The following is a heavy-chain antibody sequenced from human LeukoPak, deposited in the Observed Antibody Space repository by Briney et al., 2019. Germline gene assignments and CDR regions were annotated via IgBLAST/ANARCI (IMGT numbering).Heavy chain of an antibody. V-gene: IGHV3-33*01. J-gene: IGHJ1*01. CDR3: AREITPGIAVAGTGEYFQH. CDR1: GFTFSSYG. D-gene: IGHD6-19*01. Sequence: GRSLRLSCAASGFTFSSYGMHWVRQAPGKGLEWVAVIWYDGSIKYYADSVKGRFTISRDNSKNTLYLQMNSLRAEDTAVYYCAREITPGIAVAGTGEYFQHWGQGTLVTVSS. CDR2: IWYDGSIK.